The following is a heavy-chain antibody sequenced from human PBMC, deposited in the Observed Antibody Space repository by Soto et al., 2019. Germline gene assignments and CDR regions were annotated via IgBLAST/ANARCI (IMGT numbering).Heavy chain of an antibody. CDR1: GFTFSSYA. J-gene: IGHJ4*02. Sequence: EVQLLEAGGGLVQPGGSLRLSCAASGFTFSSYAMSWVRHAPGKGLEWVSAISGSGGSTYYADSVKGRFTISRDNSKNKLYLQMNSLRAEDTAVYYCANGDYDFWSGPDDYWGQGTMVTVSS. V-gene: IGHV3-23*01. CDR3: ANGDYDFWSGPDDY. D-gene: IGHD3-3*01. CDR2: ISGSGGST.